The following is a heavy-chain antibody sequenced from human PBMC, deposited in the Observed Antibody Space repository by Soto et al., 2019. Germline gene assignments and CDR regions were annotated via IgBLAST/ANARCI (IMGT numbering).Heavy chain of an antibody. Sequence: SETLSLTCAVSGGSISSGGYSWSWIRQPPGKGLEWIGYIYHSGRNKYNTSLKSRVTISVDRSKNQFSLKLSSVTAADTAVYYCASVIPAAGFDCWGQGTLVTVSS. J-gene: IGHJ5*01. CDR1: GGSISSGGYS. V-gene: IGHV4-30-2*01. CDR2: IYHSGRN. CDR3: ASVIPAAGFDC. D-gene: IGHD6-13*01.